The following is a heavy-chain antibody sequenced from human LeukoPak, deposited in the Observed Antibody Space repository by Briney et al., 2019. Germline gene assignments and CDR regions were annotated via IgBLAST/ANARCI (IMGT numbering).Heavy chain of an antibody. CDR2: IYYSGST. J-gene: IGHJ4*02. D-gene: IGHD6-13*01. CDR3: AGGRSWYCTDY. Sequence: PSETLSLICTVSGGSISSGDYYWSWIRQPPGKGLEWIGYIYYSGSTNYNPSLKSRVTISVDTSKNQFSLKLSSVTAADTAVYYCAGGRSWYCTDYWGQGTLVTVSS. V-gene: IGHV4-61*08. CDR1: GGSISSGDYY.